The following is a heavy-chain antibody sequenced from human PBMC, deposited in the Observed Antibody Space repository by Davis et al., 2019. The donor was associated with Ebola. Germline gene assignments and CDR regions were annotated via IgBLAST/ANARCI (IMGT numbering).Heavy chain of an antibody. CDR3: ASTGENYSNSWYHYYGMDV. J-gene: IGHJ6*04. CDR2: ISAYNGNT. Sequence: ASVKVSCKASGYTFTSYDISWVRQAPGQGLEWMGWISAYNGNTNYAQKLQGRVTMTTDTSTSTAYMELRSLRSEDTAVYYCASTGENYSNSWYHYYGMDVWGKGTTVTVSS. D-gene: IGHD6-13*01. V-gene: IGHV1-18*01. CDR1: GYTFTSYD.